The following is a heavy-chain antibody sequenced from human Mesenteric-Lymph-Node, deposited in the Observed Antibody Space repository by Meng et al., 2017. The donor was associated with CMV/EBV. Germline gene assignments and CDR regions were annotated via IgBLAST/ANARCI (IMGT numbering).Heavy chain of an antibody. CDR3: ARQVPIASNWFDP. V-gene: IGHV4-31*02. D-gene: IGHD2-21*01. CDR2: TYHNGNT. CDR1: GGSITSGNSY. Sequence: VHGGSITSGNSYWTWLRQRPGKGLEWIGYTYHNGNTYYSPSLKRRITISVDTSKNQFYLNLRSVTAADTAVYYCARQVPIASNWFDPWGQGSLVTVSS. J-gene: IGHJ5*02.